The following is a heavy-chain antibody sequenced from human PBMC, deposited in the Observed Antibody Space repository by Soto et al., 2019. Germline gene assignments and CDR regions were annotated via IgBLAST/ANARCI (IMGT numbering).Heavy chain of an antibody. CDR2: INNSGST. CDR1: GGSFSGYY. J-gene: IGHJ4*02. V-gene: IGHV4-34*01. CDR3: ARRVLHYYDSSGYYY. Sequence: QVQLQQWGAGLLKPSETLSLTCAVYGGSFSGYYWSWIRQPPGKGLEWIGEINNSGSTNYNPSLKSRVTISVDTSKNQFSLKLSSVTAADTAVYYCARRVLHYYDSSGYYYWGQGTLVTVSS. D-gene: IGHD3-22*01.